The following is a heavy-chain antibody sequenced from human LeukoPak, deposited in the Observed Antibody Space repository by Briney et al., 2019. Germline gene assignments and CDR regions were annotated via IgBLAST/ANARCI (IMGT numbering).Heavy chain of an antibody. D-gene: IGHD3-3*01. J-gene: IGHJ4*02. Sequence: SETLSLTCAVYGGSFSGYYWSWIRQPPGKGLEWIGEINHSGSTNYNPSLKSRVTISVDTSKNQFSLKLSSVTAEDTAVYYCARARGLRFLVIGYYFDYWGQGTLVTVSS. CDR1: GGSFSGYY. CDR2: INHSGST. CDR3: ARARGLRFLVIGYYFDY. V-gene: IGHV4-34*01.